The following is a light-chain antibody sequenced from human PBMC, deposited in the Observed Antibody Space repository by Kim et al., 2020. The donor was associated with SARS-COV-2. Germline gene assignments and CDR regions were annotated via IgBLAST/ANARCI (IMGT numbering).Light chain of an antibody. Sequence: LAPGERGPLPCRASQSVTNRYLAWYQQKPGQAPRLLIYGVSSRATGVPDRFSGSGSGTDFTLTISRVEPEDFAVYYCQHYDNSATFGQGTRLEIK. CDR2: GVS. J-gene: IGKJ5*01. CDR3: QHYDNSAT. V-gene: IGKV3-20*01. CDR1: QSVTNRY.